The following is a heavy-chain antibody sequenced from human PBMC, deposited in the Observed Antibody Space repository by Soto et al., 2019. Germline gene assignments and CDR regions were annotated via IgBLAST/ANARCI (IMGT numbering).Heavy chain of an antibody. CDR2: ISTDGSST. CDR3: ARATGSNHPFDY. CDR1: GFTFSTYW. D-gene: IGHD3-10*01. Sequence: EVQLVESGGGLVQPGGSLRLSCAATGFTFSTYWMHWVRQGPGKGLVWVSRISTDGSSTTYEDSVKGRFTISRDNAKSTLYLQMNSLRAEDTAVYDCARATGSNHPFDYWGQGSLVTVSS. J-gene: IGHJ4*02. V-gene: IGHV3-74*01.